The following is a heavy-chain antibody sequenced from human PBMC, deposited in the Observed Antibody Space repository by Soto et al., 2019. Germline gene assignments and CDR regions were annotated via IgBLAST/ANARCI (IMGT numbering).Heavy chain of an antibody. CDR1: GFTFSSYA. J-gene: IGHJ3*02. Sequence: PGGSLRLSCAASGFTFSSYAMHWVRQAPGKGLEWVAVIPYDGSNKYYADSVKGRFTISRDNSKNPLYLQMNSLRAEDTAVYYCAKELVRGGYYEDDAFDIWGQGTMVTVSS. D-gene: IGHD3-10*01. CDR3: AKELVRGGYYEDDAFDI. CDR2: IPYDGSNK. V-gene: IGHV3-30-3*01.